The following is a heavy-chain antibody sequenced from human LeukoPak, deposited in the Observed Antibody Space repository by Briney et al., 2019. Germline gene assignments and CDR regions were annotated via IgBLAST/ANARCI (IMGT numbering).Heavy chain of an antibody. CDR3: ATIKRGSIFGYFDF. CDR2: LFDSVNT. J-gene: IGHJ4*02. V-gene: IGHV4-59*11. D-gene: IGHD5-18*01. Sequence: KSSETLSLTCTVSGGSISSHYWSWIRQPPGKGLEWIAYLFDSVNTKDNPSLQSRLTLSAGTSKNQFSLRLSSVTAADTAVYYCATIKRGSIFGYFDFWGQGIKVTVSS. CDR1: GGSISSHY.